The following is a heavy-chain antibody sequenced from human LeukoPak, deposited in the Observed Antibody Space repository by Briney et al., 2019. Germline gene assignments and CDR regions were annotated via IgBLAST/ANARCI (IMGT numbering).Heavy chain of an antibody. CDR1: GFAFSYAW. D-gene: IGHD3-22*01. CDR2: LKSKTDGGTT. J-gene: IGHJ4*02. CDR3: TTDRYYDAAYTT. V-gene: IGHV3-15*01. Sequence: GGSLRLSCAASGFAFSYAWMSWVRQTPGKGLEWVGRLKSKTDGGTTDYAAPVKGRFTISRDGSKNTLYLQMNNLKTEDTAVYYCTTDRYYDAAYTTWGQGTLVTVSS.